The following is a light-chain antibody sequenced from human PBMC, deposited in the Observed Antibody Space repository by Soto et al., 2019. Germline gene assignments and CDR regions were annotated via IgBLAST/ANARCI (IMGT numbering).Light chain of an antibody. Sequence: EIVLAQSPGTLSLSPVESATLSCMASQSVSSSFLAWYQQKAGQAPRLLMYGASSRATGIPDRFSGSGSGTDFTLTISRLEPEDFAVYYCQQYAGSPTWTFGQGTKVDIK. V-gene: IGKV3-20*01. CDR2: GAS. CDR3: QQYAGSPTWT. J-gene: IGKJ1*01. CDR1: QSVSSSF.